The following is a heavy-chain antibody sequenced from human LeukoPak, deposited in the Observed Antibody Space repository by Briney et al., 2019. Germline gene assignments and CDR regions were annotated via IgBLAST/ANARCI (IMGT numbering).Heavy chain of an antibody. CDR3: ARDDCGGDCPIDY. V-gene: IGHV4-4*02. Sequence: SETLSLTCAVSGGSISSSNWWSWVRQPPGKGLEWIGEIYHSGSTNYNPSLKSRVTISVDKSKNQFSLKLSSVTAADTAVYYCARDDCGGDCPIDYWGQGTLVTVSS. CDR1: GGSISSSNW. J-gene: IGHJ4*02. CDR2: IYHSGST. D-gene: IGHD2-21*02.